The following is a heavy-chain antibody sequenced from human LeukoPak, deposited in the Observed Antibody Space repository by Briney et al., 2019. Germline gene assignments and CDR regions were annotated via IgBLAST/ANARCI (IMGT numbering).Heavy chain of an antibody. CDR3: AREHSSSWYLIPTSYCYYGMDV. CDR1: GYTFTSYG. CDR2: ISAYNGNT. J-gene: IGHJ6*02. D-gene: IGHD6-13*01. V-gene: IGHV1-18*01. Sequence: ASVKVSCKASGYTFTSYGISWVRQAPGQGLEWMGWISAYNGNTNYAQKLQGRVTMTTDTSTSTAYMELRSLRSDDTAVYYCAREHSSSWYLIPTSYCYYGMDVWGQGTTVTVSS.